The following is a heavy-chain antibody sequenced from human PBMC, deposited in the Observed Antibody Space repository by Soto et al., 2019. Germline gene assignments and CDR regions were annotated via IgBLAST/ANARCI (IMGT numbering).Heavy chain of an antibody. CDR2: IYKSATT. Sequence: SETLSLTCSVSGDSISNLDYFWAWIRQPPGQALESIGYIYKSATTYYNPAFESRGAISGDTSKSQISLNVTSVTAADTAVYFCARGRYCLTGRCFPNWFDSWGQGALVAVSS. J-gene: IGHJ5*01. D-gene: IGHD7-27*01. CDR1: GDSISNLDYF. V-gene: IGHV4-30-4*01. CDR3: ARGRYCLTGRCFPNWFDS.